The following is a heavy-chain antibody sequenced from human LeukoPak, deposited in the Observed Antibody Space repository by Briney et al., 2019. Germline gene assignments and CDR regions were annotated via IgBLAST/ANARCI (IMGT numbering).Heavy chain of an antibody. CDR1: GYTFTSYY. J-gene: IGHJ4*02. CDR2: INPSGGST. CDR3: AREETYYDFWSGWGFDY. D-gene: IGHD3-3*01. Sequence: ASVKVSCKASGYTFTSYYMHWVRQAPGQGLEWMGIINPSGGSTSYAQKFQGRVTMARDTSTSTVYMELSSLRSEDTAVYYCAREETYYDFWSGWGFDYWGQGTLVTVSS. V-gene: IGHV1-46*01.